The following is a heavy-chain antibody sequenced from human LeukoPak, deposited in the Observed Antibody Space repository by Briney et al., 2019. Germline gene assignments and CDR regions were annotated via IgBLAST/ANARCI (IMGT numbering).Heavy chain of an antibody. CDR2: ISSGGSTI. Sequence: GGSLRLSCAASGFTFSDYYMSWIRQAPGKWLECVSYISSGGSTIYYADSVKGRFTISRDNAKNSLYLQLNSLRAEDTAVYYCARVGRGWELDYWGQGTLVTVSS. V-gene: IGHV3-11*04. J-gene: IGHJ4*02. CDR3: ARVGRGWELDY. D-gene: IGHD6-19*01. CDR1: GFTFSDYY.